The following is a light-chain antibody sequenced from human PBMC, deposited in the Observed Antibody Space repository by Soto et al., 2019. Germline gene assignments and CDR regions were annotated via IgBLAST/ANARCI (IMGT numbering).Light chain of an antibody. V-gene: IGLV2-8*01. Sequence: QSALTQPPSASGSPGQSVTISCTGTSYVSWYQQHPGNAPKLMIYEVSKRPSGVPDRFSGSKSGNTASLTVSGLQAEDEADYYCTSYVGNTWVFGGGTKLTVL. CDR1: SY. CDR2: EVS. J-gene: IGLJ3*02. CDR3: TSYVGNTWV.